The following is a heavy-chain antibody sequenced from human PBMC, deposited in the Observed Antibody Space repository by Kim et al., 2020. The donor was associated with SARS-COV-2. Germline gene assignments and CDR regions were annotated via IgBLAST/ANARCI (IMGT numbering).Heavy chain of an antibody. Sequence: GGSLRLSCASSGFTFDDYAMHWVRQAPGKGLEWVSLISGDGGSTYYADSVKGRFTISRDNSKNSLYLQMNSLRTEDTALYYCAKDPTGYSSSWSGYWGQGTLVTVSS. CDR3: AKDPTGYSSSWSGY. D-gene: IGHD6-13*01. CDR2: ISGDGGST. V-gene: IGHV3-43*02. J-gene: IGHJ4*02. CDR1: GFTFDDYA.